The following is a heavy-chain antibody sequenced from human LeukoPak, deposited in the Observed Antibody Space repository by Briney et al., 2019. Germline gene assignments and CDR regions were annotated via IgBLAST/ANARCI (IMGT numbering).Heavy chain of an antibody. Sequence: SVKVSCKTSGGIFSNYGINWVRQAPGQGLEWMGGIIPIFGSAKYAQKFQGRVTITADKSTSTAYMELSSLRSEDTAVYYCARQGRTGYSSSWYNYYYYYMDVWGKGTTVTVSS. CDR2: IIPIFGSA. CDR1: GGIFSNYG. D-gene: IGHD6-13*01. V-gene: IGHV1-69*06. CDR3: ARQGRTGYSSSWYNYYYYYMDV. J-gene: IGHJ6*03.